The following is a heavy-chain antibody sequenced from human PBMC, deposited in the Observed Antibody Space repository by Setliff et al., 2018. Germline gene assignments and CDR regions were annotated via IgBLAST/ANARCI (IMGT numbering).Heavy chain of an antibody. D-gene: IGHD3-3*01. J-gene: IGHJ6*03. CDR1: GDSISRAKYY. Sequence: SETLSLTCTVSGDSISRAKYYWSWIRQPAGKGLEWLGQIYTSWSTNYNPSLKSRVTISVDTSKNQFSLKLSSVTAADTAVYYCARLSGFLYIDVWGKGTTVTVSS. CDR3: ARLSGFLYIDV. CDR2: IYTSWST. V-gene: IGHV4-61*09.